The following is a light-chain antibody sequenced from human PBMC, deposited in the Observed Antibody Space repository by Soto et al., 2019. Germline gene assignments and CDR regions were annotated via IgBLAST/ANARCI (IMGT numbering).Light chain of an antibody. CDR2: GAS. V-gene: IGKV3-20*01. J-gene: IGKJ1*01. CDR3: QQYGSWPRT. CDR1: QSVSSSY. Sequence: EIVLTQSPGTLSLSPGERATLSCRASQSVSSSYLAWYQQKPGQAPRLLIYGASSRATGIPDRFSGSGSGTDFTLTISRLESEDFAVYYCQQYGSWPRTFGQGTKVEIK.